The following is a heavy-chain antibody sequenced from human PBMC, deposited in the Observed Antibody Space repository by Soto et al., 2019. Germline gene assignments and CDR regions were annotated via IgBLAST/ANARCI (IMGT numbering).Heavy chain of an antibody. V-gene: IGHV3-30*04. Sequence: QVQLVESGGGVVQPGRSLRLSCAASGFTFSNYAMHWVRQAPGKGLEWVAVISYDGSNKYYADSVKGRFTISRDNSKSTLSLQMNSLRPEDTAVYYCARDYYGSGSYPSIDYWGQGTLVTVSS. CDR1: GFTFSNYA. J-gene: IGHJ4*02. CDR2: ISYDGSNK. CDR3: ARDYYGSGSYPSIDY. D-gene: IGHD3-10*01.